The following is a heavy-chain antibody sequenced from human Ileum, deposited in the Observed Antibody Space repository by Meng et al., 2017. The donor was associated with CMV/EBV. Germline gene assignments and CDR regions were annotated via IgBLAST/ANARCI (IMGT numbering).Heavy chain of an antibody. CDR2: INPSGGTT. CDR1: GYTLTTYY. D-gene: IGHD6-6*01. Sequence: ASVKVSCKASGYTLTTYYVHWVRQAPGQGLEWMGIINPSGGTTTYAQKFQGRDIMTRDTSTSTLYMELSSLRSEDTAAYYWARALGTESRARGYGMDVWGQGTTVTVSS. J-gene: IGHJ6*02. CDR3: ARALGTESRARGYGMDV. V-gene: IGHV1-46*01.